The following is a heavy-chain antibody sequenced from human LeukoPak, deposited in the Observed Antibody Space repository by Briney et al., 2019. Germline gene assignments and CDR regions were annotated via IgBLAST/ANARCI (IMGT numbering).Heavy chain of an antibody. CDR1: GGSISSDLYS. D-gene: IGHD4-23*01. CDR2: SDHKGNT. CDR3: ARDSSHGANSWGPIFYI. J-gene: IGHJ3*02. V-gene: IGHV4-30-2*01. Sequence: SETLSLTCAVSGGSISSDLYSWSWIRQPPGKGLEWIGYSDHKGNTYYNPSLKSRVTVSVDRSKNLFSLKLSSVTAADTAVYFCARDSSHGANSWGPIFYIWGQGAMVTVSS.